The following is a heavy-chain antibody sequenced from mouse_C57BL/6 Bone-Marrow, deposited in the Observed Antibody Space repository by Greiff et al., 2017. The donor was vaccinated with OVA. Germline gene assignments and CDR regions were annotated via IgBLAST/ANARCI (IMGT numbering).Heavy chain of an antibody. D-gene: IGHD1-1*01. J-gene: IGHJ4*01. CDR1: GFPFSDYY. Sequence: DVMLVESEGGLVQPGSSMKLSCTASGFPFSDYYMAWVRPVPEKGLEWVANINSDGRSTYYLHSFKSRFLFSRDNAKNILYLQRSSLKSEDTATYYCARDTKYYGSRDYAMDYWGQGTSVTVSS. V-gene: IGHV5-16*01. CDR2: INSDGRST. CDR3: ARDTKYYGSRDYAMDY.